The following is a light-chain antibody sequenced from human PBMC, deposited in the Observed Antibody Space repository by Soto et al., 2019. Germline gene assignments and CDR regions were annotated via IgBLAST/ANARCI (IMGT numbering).Light chain of an antibody. CDR2: LGS. V-gene: IGKV2-28*01. CDR1: QSLLHTNGINY. Sequence: VLVTQSPLSLPVTPGEPASMSCSSSQSLLHTNGINYLHWYLQKPGQSPQLLIYLGSHRASGVPDRFSGSGSGTEYTLRISRVEAEDVGIYYCMQALQKPSTFGQGTKVDI. CDR3: MQALQKPST. J-gene: IGKJ1*01.